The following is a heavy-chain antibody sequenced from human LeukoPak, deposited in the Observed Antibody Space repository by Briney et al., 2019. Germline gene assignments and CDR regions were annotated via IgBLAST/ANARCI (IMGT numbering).Heavy chain of an antibody. D-gene: IGHD6-25*01. Sequence: GGSLRLSCAASGYRFSDYWMHWVRQGPGKGPEWLSRTSKDGSDTFYADAAKGRFTASRDNAKNTVYLQVTNVRPEDTAVYFCARGGYSGSYYRCSWGQGTLVTVAS. V-gene: IGHV3-74*01. CDR3: ARGGYSGSYYRCS. J-gene: IGHJ4*02. CDR2: TSKDGSDT. CDR1: GYRFSDYW.